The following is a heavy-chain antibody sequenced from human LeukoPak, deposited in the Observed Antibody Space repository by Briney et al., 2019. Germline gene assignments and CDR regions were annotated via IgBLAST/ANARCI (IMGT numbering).Heavy chain of an antibody. Sequence: SETLSLTCAVYGGSFSDYLWGWIRQPPGKGLEWIGELNHSGRTYSNPSLKSRVTISVDTSKNQFSLNLSSVTAADTAVYYCARDVVVVPAASHYGMDFWGQGTTVTVSS. CDR2: LNHSGRT. J-gene: IGHJ6*02. CDR1: GGSFSDYL. V-gene: IGHV4-34*01. D-gene: IGHD2-2*01. CDR3: ARDVVVVPAASHYGMDF.